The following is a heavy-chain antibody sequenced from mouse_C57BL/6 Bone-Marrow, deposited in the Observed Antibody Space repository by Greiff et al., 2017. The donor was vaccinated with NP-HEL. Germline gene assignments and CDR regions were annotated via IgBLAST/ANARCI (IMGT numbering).Heavy chain of an antibody. CDR3: ARSLYGNDEGWYFDV. D-gene: IGHD2-2*01. J-gene: IGHJ1*03. Sequence: QVQLKQSGAELVRPGTSVKVSCKASGYAFTNYLIEWVKQRPGQGLEWIGVINPGSGGTNYNEKFKGKATLTADNSSSTTYMQLSSLTSEDSEVYFCARSLYGNDEGWYFDVWGTGTTVTVSS. CDR1: GYAFTNYL. V-gene: IGHV1-54*01. CDR2: INPGSGGT.